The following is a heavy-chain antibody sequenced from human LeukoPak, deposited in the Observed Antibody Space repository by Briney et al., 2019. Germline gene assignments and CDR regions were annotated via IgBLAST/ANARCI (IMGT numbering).Heavy chain of an antibody. D-gene: IGHD2-2*01. V-gene: IGHV3-23*01. CDR2: ISGSGGST. J-gene: IGHJ4*02. CDR3: AKVRDCSSASCSYYNFDY. CDR1: GFTFSSYA. Sequence: GGSLRLSCAASGFTFSSYAMSWVRQAPGKGLEWVSAISGSGGSTYYADSVKGRFTISRDNSKNTLYLQMNSLRAEDTAVYYCAKVRDCSSASCSYYNFDYWGQGTLVTVSS.